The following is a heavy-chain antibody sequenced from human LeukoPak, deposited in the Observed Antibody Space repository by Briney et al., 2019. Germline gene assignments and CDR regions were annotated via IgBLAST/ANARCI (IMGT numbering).Heavy chain of an antibody. Sequence: GGSLRLSCAASGFTVSSNYMSWVRQAPGKGLEWVSVIYSGGSTYYADSVKGRFTISRDNAKNSLYLQMNSLRAEDTAVYYCARDPYSGGYYQYYYYYMDVWGQGTTVTVSS. V-gene: IGHV3-66*01. CDR2: IYSGGST. CDR1: GFTVSSNY. D-gene: IGHD1-26*01. J-gene: IGHJ6*03. CDR3: ARDPYSGGYYQYYYYYMDV.